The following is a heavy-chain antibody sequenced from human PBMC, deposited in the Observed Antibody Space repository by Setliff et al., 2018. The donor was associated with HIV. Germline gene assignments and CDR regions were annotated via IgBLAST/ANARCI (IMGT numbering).Heavy chain of an antibody. CDR2: LHISGNS. CDR3: AREGGTDRYFDY. CDR1: GASISSNY. V-gene: IGHV4-4*07. D-gene: IGHD3-16*01. Sequence: PSETLSLTCNVSGASISSNYWSWIRQAAGKGLEWVGRLHISGNSNYSPSLKSRVNMSIDTSKNQSSLKVLSVTAADTAVYYCAREGGTDRYFDYWGPGTPVTVSS. J-gene: IGHJ4*02.